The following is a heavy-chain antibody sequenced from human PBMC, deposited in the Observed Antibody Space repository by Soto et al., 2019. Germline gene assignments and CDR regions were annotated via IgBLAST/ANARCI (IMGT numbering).Heavy chain of an antibody. D-gene: IGHD6-19*01. Sequence: PSETLSLTCTVSGGSISSGGYYWSWIRQHPGKGLEWIGYIYYSGSTYYNPSLKSRVTISVDTSKNQFSLKLSSVTVADTAVYYCVRGSLYNFDSSGTELWFDPWGQGALVTVSS. CDR1: GGSISSGGYY. V-gene: IGHV4-31*03. CDR3: VRGSLYNFDSSGTELWFDP. CDR2: IYYSGST. J-gene: IGHJ5*02.